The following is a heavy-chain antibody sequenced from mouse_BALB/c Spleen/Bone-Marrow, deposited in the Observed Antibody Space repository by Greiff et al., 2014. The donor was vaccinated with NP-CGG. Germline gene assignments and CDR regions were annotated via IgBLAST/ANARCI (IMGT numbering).Heavy chain of an antibody. Sequence: QVQLKESGAELVKPGASVKLSCKASGYTFTSYWMHWVKRRPGQGLEWIGEINPSNGRTNYNEKFKSKATLTVDKSSSTAYMQLSSLTSEDSAVYYCAGPFDYWGQGTTLTVSS. J-gene: IGHJ2*01. CDR1: GYTFTSYW. CDR3: AGPFDY. CDR2: INPSNGRT. V-gene: IGHV1S81*02.